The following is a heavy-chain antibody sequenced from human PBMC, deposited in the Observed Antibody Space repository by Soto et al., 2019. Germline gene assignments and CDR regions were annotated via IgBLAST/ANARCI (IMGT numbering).Heavy chain of an antibody. V-gene: IGHV1-69*01. Sequence: VKVSCKASGGTFSCCAISWVRQAPGQGLEWMGGIIPIFGTANYAQKFQGRVTITADESTSTAYMELSSLRSEDTAVYYCARDGEIAGDYWGQGSLVTVTS. J-gene: IGHJ4*02. CDR3: ARDGEIAGDY. CDR1: GGTFSCCA. CDR2: IIPIFGTA. D-gene: IGHD6-13*01.